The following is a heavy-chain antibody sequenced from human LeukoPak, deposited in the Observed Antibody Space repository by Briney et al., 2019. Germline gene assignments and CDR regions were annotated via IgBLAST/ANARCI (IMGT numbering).Heavy chain of an antibody. J-gene: IGHJ4*02. D-gene: IGHD4-17*01. CDR3: VYGDFVRTVNYFDY. CDR1: GFIVGSSY. V-gene: IGHV3-66*01. CDR2: IYSGGNT. Sequence: GGSLRLSCAASGFIVGSSYMSWVRQAPGKGLQWVSVIYSGGNTYYADSARGRFTISRDNSKNSLLLQMDRLRAEDTALYHCVYGDFVRTVNYFDYWGQGTLVTVSS.